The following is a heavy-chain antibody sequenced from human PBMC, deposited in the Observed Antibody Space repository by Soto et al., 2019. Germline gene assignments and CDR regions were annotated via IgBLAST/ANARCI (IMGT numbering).Heavy chain of an antibody. D-gene: IGHD3-16*02. CDR1: GFTFGDYA. Sequence: PGGSLRLSCTASGFTFGDYAMSWFRQAPGKGLEWVGFIGSKAYGGTIEYAASVKDRFTISRDDSKSIAYLQMNSLKTEDTAVYYCTRDGRYIAQFDYWGQGTLVTVSS. V-gene: IGHV3-49*03. J-gene: IGHJ4*02. CDR3: TRDGRYIAQFDY. CDR2: IGSKAYGGTI.